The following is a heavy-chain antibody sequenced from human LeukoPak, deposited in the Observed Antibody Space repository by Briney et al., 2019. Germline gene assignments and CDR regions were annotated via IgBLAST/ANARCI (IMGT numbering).Heavy chain of an antibody. J-gene: IGHJ4*02. CDR2: ISPSNGYT. CDR3: VRVGVAAGTSFFDY. CDR1: GYMFTSYG. D-gene: IGHD6-13*01. V-gene: IGHV1-18*01. Sequence: GASVQVSCKASGYMFTSYGLTWVRQAPGQGLEWMGWISPSNGYTNYAQKLRGRVTMTTDTSASTAYMDLRSLRSDDTAVYFCVRVGVAAGTSFFDYWGQGTPVTVSS.